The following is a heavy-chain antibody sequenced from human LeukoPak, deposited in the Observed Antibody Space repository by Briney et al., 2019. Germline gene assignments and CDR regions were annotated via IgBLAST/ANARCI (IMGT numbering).Heavy chain of an antibody. D-gene: IGHD3-22*01. CDR3: ARAYYYDSSGHCYFDY. CDR1: GYSFTSYW. V-gene: IGHV5-51*01. Sequence: RGESLKISCKGSGYSFTSYWIGWVRQMPGKGLEWMGIIYPGDSDTRYSPSFQGQVTISADKSISTAYLQWSSLKASDTAMYYCARAYYYDSSGHCYFDYWGQGTLVTVSS. CDR2: IYPGDSDT. J-gene: IGHJ4*02.